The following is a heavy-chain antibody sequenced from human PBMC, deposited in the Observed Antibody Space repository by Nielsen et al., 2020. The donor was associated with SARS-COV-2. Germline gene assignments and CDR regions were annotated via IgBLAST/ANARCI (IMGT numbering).Heavy chain of an antibody. CDR1: GFTFSSYG. V-gene: IGHV3-30*18. CDR2: ISYDGSNK. Sequence: GESLKISCAASGFTFSSYGMHWVRQAPGKGLEWVAVISYDGSNKYYADSGKGRFTISRDNSKNTLYLQMNSLRAEDTAVYYCAKGVGATSYYYGMDVWGQGTTVTVSS. D-gene: IGHD1-26*01. CDR3: AKGVGATSYYYGMDV. J-gene: IGHJ6*02.